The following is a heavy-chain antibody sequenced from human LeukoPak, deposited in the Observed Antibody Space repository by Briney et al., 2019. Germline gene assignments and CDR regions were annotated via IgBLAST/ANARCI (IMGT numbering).Heavy chain of an antibody. V-gene: IGHV3-30*04. D-gene: IGHD2-2*01. Sequence: GGSLGLSCAASGFTFSSYAMHWVRQAPGKGLEWVAVISYDGSNKYYADSVKGRFTISRDNSKNTLYLQMNSLRAEDTAVYYCAMRNLGYCSSTSCYFPFDYWGQGTLVTVSS. CDR1: GFTFSSYA. J-gene: IGHJ4*02. CDR2: ISYDGSNK. CDR3: AMRNLGYCSSTSCYFPFDY.